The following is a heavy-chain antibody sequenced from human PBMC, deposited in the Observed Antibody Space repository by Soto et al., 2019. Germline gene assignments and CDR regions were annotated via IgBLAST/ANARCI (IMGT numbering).Heavy chain of an antibody. CDR3: VHHGGVPYYHDF. CDR2: IFYSGST. D-gene: IGHD2-8*01. Sequence: QVQLQESGPGLVNPSGTLSLTCAVYGGSLSSSSWWSWVRQPPGKTLEWLGEIFYSGSTKYNPSLNSRVTISADQSKNDFSLRLSSVTAADTAVYYCVHHGGVPYYHDFWGQGMLVTVSS. J-gene: IGHJ4*02. CDR1: GGSLSSSSW. V-gene: IGHV4-4*02.